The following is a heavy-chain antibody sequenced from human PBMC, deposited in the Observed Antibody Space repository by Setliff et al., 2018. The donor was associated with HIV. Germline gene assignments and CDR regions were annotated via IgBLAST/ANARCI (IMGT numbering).Heavy chain of an antibody. CDR2: IYTSGST. D-gene: IGHD5-18*01. V-gene: IGHV4-61*09. J-gene: IGHJ4*02. CDR1: GGSISSGGYY. CDR3: AKAGGAGYSYTYYFDY. Sequence: KASETLSLTCTVSGGSISSGGYYWTWIRQPAGKGLEWIGQIYTSGSTNYNPSLKSRVIISVDTSKNQFSLKLSSVTAADTAVYYCAKAGGAGYSYTYYFDYWGQGTLVTVSS.